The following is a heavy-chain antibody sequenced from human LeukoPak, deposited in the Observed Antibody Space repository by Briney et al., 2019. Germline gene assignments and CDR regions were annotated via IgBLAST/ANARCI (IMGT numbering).Heavy chain of an antibody. J-gene: IGHJ3*02. D-gene: IGHD2-2*01. Sequence: PGGSLRLSCAASGFTFSSYGMHWVRQAPGKGLEWVAVIWYDGSNKYYADSVKGRFPISRDNSKNTLYLQMNSLRAEDTAVYYCAREMRGYCSSTSCSTDAFDIWGQGTMVTVSS. CDR3: AREMRGYCSSTSCSTDAFDI. CDR2: IWYDGSNK. V-gene: IGHV3-33*01. CDR1: GFTFSSYG.